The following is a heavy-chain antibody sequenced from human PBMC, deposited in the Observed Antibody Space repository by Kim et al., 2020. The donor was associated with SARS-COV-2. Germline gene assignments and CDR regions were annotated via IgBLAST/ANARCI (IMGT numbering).Heavy chain of an antibody. Sequence: DSVKGRFTISRDNADNLVYLQMPSLRAEDTAVYYCARGRYASGWYPDYFDCWGQGTLVTVSS. J-gene: IGHJ4*02. V-gene: IGHV3-7*03. D-gene: IGHD6-19*01. CDR3: ARGRYASGWYPDYFDC.